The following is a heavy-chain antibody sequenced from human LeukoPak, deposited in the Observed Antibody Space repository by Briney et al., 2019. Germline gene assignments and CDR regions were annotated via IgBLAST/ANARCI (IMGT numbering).Heavy chain of an antibody. Sequence: GGSLRLSCAASGFTFSSYWMSWVRRAPGKGLEWVANIRQDGTEKYFVDSVEGRFIISRDNAKNSLYLQMNSLRAEDTAVYYCARTHTTFFDYWGQGTLVTVSS. J-gene: IGHJ4*02. CDR1: GFTFSSYW. V-gene: IGHV3-7*03. CDR2: IRQDGTEK. D-gene: IGHD1-1*01. CDR3: ARTHTTFFDY.